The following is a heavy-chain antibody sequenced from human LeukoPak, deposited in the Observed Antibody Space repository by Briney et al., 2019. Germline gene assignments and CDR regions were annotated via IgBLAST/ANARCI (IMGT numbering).Heavy chain of an antibody. CDR1: GFTFSDYY. Sequence: SGGSLRLSCAASGFTFSDYYMSWIRQAPGKGLEWVSYISSSSSYTNYADSVKGRFTISRDNAKNSLYLQMNSLRAEDTAMYYCAREGYGDYVYAFDIWGQGTMVTVSS. J-gene: IGHJ3*02. D-gene: IGHD4-17*01. V-gene: IGHV3-11*05. CDR2: ISSSSSYT. CDR3: AREGYGDYVYAFDI.